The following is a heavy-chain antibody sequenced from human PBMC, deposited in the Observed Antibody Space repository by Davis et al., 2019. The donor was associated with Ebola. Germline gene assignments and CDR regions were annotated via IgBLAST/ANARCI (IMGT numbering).Heavy chain of an antibody. D-gene: IGHD3-10*01. V-gene: IGHV3-9*01. Sequence: PGGSLRLSCAASGFTFADYAMHWVRQAPGKGLEWVSGISWNSGSIGYADSVKGRFTISRDNAKNSLYLQMSSLRADDTALYYCAKDSEGVLWFGTYGMDVWGQGTTVTVSS. J-gene: IGHJ6*02. CDR2: ISWNSGSI. CDR1: GFTFADYA. CDR3: AKDSEGVLWFGTYGMDV.